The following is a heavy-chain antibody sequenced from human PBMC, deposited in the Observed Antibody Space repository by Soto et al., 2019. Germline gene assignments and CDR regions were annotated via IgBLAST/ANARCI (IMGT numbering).Heavy chain of an antibody. V-gene: IGHV2-5*02. CDR2: IYWDDDK. D-gene: IGHD6-19*01. CDR1: GFSLSTSGVG. J-gene: IGHJ4*02. CDR3: AHRRWDSSGWYVGDY. Sequence: QITLKESGPTLVKPTQTLTLTCTFSGFSLSTSGVGVGWIRQPPGKALEWLGLIYWDDDKRYSPSLKSRLTNTKDTSKNQVDLKMTNMDPVDTATYYCAHRRWDSSGWYVGDYWCQGTLVTVSS.